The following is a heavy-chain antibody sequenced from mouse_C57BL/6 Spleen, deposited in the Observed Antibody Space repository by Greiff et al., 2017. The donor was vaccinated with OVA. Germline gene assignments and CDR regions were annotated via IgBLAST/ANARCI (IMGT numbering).Heavy chain of an antibody. D-gene: IGHD1-1*01. CDR1: GYTFTDYN. J-gene: IGHJ2*01. V-gene: IGHV1-18*01. Sequence: EVKLMESGPELVKPGASVKIPCKASGYTFTDYNMDWVKQSHGKSLEWIGDINPNNGGTIYNQKFKGQATLTVDKSSSTAYMELRSLTSEDTAVYYCARWITTVVEGYFDYWGQGTTLTVSS. CDR2: INPNNGGT. CDR3: ARWITTVVEGYFDY.